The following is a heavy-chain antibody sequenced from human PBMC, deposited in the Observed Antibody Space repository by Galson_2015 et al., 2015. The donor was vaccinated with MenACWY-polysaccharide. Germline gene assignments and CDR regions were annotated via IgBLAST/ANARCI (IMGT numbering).Heavy chain of an antibody. Sequence: SVKVSCKASGYTFTNYAINWVRQAPGQGLEWLGWINTNTGNPTYAQAFTGRFVFSLDTSVSTAYLQISSLKAEDAAVYYCVGDPKQIPTAVPMGRLDYWGQGTLVAGSS. V-gene: IGHV7-4-1*02. CDR2: INTNTGNP. J-gene: IGHJ4*02. CDR1: GYTFTNYA. D-gene: IGHD4-17*01. CDR3: VGDPKQIPTAVPMGRLDY.